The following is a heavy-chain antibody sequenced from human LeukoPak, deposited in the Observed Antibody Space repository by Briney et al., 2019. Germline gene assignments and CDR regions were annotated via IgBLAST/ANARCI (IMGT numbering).Heavy chain of an antibody. CDR2: TYDRSKWYN. CDR1: GYTVSSNSAA. J-gene: IGHJ4*02. D-gene: IGHD6-19*01. V-gene: IGHV6-1*01. CDR3: ARVVAGTVDY. Sequence: SQTLSLTCAISGYTVSSNSAAWNWLRHSPSRGREWLASTYDRSKWYNDYAGSVKSRITNNKNKSKHQFSLPLNSETPEDTAVYYCARVVAGTVDYWGQGTLITVSS.